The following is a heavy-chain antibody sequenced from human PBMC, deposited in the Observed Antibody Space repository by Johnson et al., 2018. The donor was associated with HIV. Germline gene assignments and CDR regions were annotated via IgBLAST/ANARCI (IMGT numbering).Heavy chain of an antibody. CDR1: GFTFSDYY. D-gene: IGHD4-17*01. CDR3: ARRTVTALFDI. V-gene: IGHV3-7*01. J-gene: IGHJ3*02. Sequence: VQLVESGGGLVKPGGSLRLSCAASGFTFSDYYMSWIRQAPGKGLEWVANIKEDGSEKKYVDSVKGRFTISRDNAKNSLYLHMNSLRGEETAVYYCARRTVTALFDIWGHGTLVTVSS. CDR2: IKEDGSEK.